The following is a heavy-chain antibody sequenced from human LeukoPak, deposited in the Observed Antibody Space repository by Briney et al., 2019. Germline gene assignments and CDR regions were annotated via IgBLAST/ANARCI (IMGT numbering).Heavy chain of an antibody. Sequence: SETLSLTCTVSGGSISNSSYYWGWIRQPPGKGLEWIGSIYYSGSAYYSPSLKSRVTISVDTSKNQFSLKLSSVTAADTAVYYCARDRGDGYDYFWDYWGQGTLVTVSS. V-gene: IGHV4-39*07. CDR1: GGSISNSSYY. D-gene: IGHD5-12*01. CDR3: ARDRGDGYDYFWDY. CDR2: IYYSGSA. J-gene: IGHJ4*02.